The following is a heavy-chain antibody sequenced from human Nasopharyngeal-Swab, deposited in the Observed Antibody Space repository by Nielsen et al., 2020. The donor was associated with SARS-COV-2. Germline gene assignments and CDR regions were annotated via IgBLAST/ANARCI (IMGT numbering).Heavy chain of an antibody. D-gene: IGHD2-15*01. V-gene: IGHV1-18*01. J-gene: IGHJ5*02. CDR2: ISAYNGNT. Sequence: WVRQAPGQGLEWMGWISAYNGNTNYAQRLQGRVTMTTDTSTNTAYMEMRSLRSDDTAVYYCARTGYCSGGSCNSWWFDPWGQGTLVTVSS. CDR3: ARTGYCSGGSCNSWWFDP.